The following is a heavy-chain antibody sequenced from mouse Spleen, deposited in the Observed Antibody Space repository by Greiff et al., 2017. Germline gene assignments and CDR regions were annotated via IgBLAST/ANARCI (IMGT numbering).Heavy chain of an antibody. CDR2: IWSDGST. J-gene: IGHJ4*01. Sequence: VQLKESGPGLVAPSQSLSITCTVSGFSLTSYGVHWVRQPPGKGLEWLVVIWSDGSTTYNSALKSRLSISKDNSKSQVFLKMNSLQTDDTAMYYCARNPMITTYYAMDYWGQGTSVTVSS. V-gene: IGHV2-6*02. CDR3: ARNPMITTYYAMDY. D-gene: IGHD2-4*01. CDR1: GFSLTSYG.